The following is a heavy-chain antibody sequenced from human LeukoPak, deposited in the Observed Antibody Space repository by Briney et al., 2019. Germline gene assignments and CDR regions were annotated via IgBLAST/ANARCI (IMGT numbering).Heavy chain of an antibody. CDR1: DASISGHY. V-gene: IGHV4-59*11. Sequence: SETLSLTCTVSDASISGHYLTWIRQPPGKGLEWIGYISYIGSTNYNPSLKSRVAISVDTSKNQFSLKLSSVTAADTAVYYCARDQISMNAFDMWGQGTMVTVSS. D-gene: IGHD2-8*01. CDR2: ISYIGST. J-gene: IGHJ3*02. CDR3: ARDQISMNAFDM.